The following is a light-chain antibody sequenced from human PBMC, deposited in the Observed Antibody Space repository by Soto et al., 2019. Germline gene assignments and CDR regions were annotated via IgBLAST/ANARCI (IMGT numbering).Light chain of an antibody. V-gene: IGKV1-9*01. J-gene: IGKJ3*01. Sequence: IQLTQSPSSLSASVGDRVTISCRASQGIANFLAWYQQKPGKAPKLLIYGASTLQSGVPSRFSGRGSGTDCTLTISRLQPEDFATYYCQQLNSFPIPFGPGTKVDIK. CDR3: QQLNSFPIP. CDR2: GAS. CDR1: QGIANF.